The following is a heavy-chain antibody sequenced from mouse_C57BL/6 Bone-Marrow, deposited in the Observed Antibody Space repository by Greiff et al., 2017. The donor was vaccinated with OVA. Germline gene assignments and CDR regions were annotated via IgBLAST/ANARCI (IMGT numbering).Heavy chain of an antibody. V-gene: IGHV5-12*01. CDR3: ARRADAGYYAMDY. CDR1: GFTFSDYY. J-gene: IGHJ4*01. CDR2: ISNGGGST. Sequence: VQLKESGGGLVQPGGSLKLSCAASGFTFSDYYMYWVRQTPEKRLEWVAYISNGGGSTYYPDTVKGRFTISRDNAKNTLYLQMSRLKSEDTAMYYCARRADAGYYAMDYWGQGTSVTVSS.